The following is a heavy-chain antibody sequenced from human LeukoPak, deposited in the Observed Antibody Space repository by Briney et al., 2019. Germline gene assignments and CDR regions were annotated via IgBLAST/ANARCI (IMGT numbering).Heavy chain of an antibody. CDR3: AKTCYYDSSGYYYFDY. V-gene: IGHV3-30*02. CDR2: IRYDGSNK. J-gene: IGHJ4*02. CDR1: GFTFSIYG. Sequence: GGSLRLSPALSGFTFSIYGMHWVRQAPGKGLEWVAFIRYDGSNKYYADSVKGRFTISRDNSKNTLYLQMNSLRAEDTAVYYCAKTCYYDSSGYYYFDYWGQGTLVTVSS. D-gene: IGHD3-22*01.